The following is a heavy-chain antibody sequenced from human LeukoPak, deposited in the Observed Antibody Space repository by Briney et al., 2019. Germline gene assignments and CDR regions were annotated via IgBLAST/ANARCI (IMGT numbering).Heavy chain of an antibody. D-gene: IGHD3-16*01. V-gene: IGHV3-48*02. CDR2: ITSSSGRA. Sequence: PGGSLRLSCAASGFTFSTYSMNWVRQAPGKGLEWVSYITSSSGRAVYADSVKGRFTISRDNAKNSLYLQMNSLRDEDTAVYYCARDLNWGFDYWGQGTLASVS. CDR3: ARDLNWGFDY. CDR1: GFTFSTYS. J-gene: IGHJ4*02.